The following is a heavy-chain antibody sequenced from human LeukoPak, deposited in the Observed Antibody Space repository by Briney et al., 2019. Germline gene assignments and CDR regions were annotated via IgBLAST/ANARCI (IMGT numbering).Heavy chain of an antibody. CDR1: GGSISSGGYY. CDR2: IYHSGST. V-gene: IGHV4-30-2*01. J-gene: IGHJ4*02. CDR3: ARLPGGLGDPHFDY. Sequence: PSETLSLTCTVSGGSISSGGYYWSWIRQPPGKGLEWIGYIYHSGSTYYNPSLKSRVTISVDTSKNQFSLKLSSVTAADTAVYYCARLPGGLGDPHFDYWGQGTLVTVSS. D-gene: IGHD3-16*01.